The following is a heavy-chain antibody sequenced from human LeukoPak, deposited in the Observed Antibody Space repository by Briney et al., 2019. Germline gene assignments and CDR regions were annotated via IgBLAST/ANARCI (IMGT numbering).Heavy chain of an antibody. CDR2: IKQDGSEK. CDR3: ARVQGSSGPGIFDY. Sequence: HPGGSLRLSCAASGFTLSSYWMCWVRQAPGKGLEWVANIKQDGSEKYYVDSVKGRFTISRDNAKNSLYLQMNSLRAEDTAVYYCARVQGSSGPGIFDYWGQGTLVTVSS. V-gene: IGHV3-7*01. CDR1: GFTLSSYW. J-gene: IGHJ4*02. D-gene: IGHD6-19*01.